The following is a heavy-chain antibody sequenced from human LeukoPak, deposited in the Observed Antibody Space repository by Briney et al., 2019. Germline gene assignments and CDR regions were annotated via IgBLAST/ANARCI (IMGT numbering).Heavy chain of an antibody. D-gene: IGHD3-10*01. Sequence: GGSLRLSCAASGFTFSNAWMSWVRQAPGKGLEWVGRIKSKTDGGTTDYAAPVKGRFTISRDDSKNTLYLQMNSLKTEDTAVYYCTTAPEGVVRGVISGYWGQGTLVTVSS. V-gene: IGHV3-15*01. CDR2: IKSKTDGGTT. CDR3: TTAPEGVVRGVISGY. CDR1: GFTFSNAW. J-gene: IGHJ4*02.